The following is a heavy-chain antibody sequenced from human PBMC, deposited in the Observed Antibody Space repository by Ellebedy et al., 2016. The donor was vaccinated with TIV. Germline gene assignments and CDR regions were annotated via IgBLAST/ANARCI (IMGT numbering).Heavy chain of an antibody. CDR3: ARGGRTTVAP. D-gene: IGHD4-23*01. Sequence: AASVKVSCKTSGYTFTDYYMHWMRQAPGQGLEWMGWIYPNSGDTKYAQKFQGRVTMTRDTSITTAYMELSSLRSEDTAVYYCARGGRTTVAPWGQGTLVTVSS. CDR1: GYTFTDYY. V-gene: IGHV1-2*02. CDR2: IYPNSGDT. J-gene: IGHJ4*02.